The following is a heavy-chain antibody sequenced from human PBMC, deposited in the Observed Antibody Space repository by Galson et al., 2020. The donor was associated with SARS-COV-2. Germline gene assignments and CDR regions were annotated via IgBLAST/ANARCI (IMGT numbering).Heavy chain of an antibody. D-gene: IGHD2-15*01. CDR1: GFTFSSYW. J-gene: IGHJ4*02. CDR2: IKQDGSEK. V-gene: IGHV3-7*03. Sequence: GESLKISCAASGFTFSSYWMGWVRQAPGKGLEWVANIKQDGSEKYYVDSVKGRFTISRDNAKNSLYLQMNSLRAEDTAVYYCARGVCSGGSCYSGVVDYWGQGTLVTVSS. CDR3: ARGVCSGGSCYSGVVDY.